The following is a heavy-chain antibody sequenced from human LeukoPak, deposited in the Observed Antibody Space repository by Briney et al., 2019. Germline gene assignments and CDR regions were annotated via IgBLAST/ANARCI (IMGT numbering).Heavy chain of an antibody. CDR2: IRYDGSNK. D-gene: IGHD3-3*01. Sequence: GGSLRLSCAASGFTFSSYGMHWVRQAPGKGLEWVAFIRYDGSNKYYADSVKGRFTISRDNSKNTLYLQMNSLRAEDTAVYYCAKEDITIFGVGMDVWGKGTTVTVSS. CDR1: GFTFSSYG. V-gene: IGHV3-30*02. CDR3: AKEDITIFGVGMDV. J-gene: IGHJ6*04.